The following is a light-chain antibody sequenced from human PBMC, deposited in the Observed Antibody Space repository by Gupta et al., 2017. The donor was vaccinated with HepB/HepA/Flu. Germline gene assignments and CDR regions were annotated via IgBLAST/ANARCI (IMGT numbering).Light chain of an antibody. Sequence: DIQMTQSPSSVSASVGDRVTITWRASQGISSWLAWYQQKPGKAPKLLIYAASRAQSGVPSRFSGSGSGTDFTLTIISRQPEDFAIYYCHQENSFPLTFGGGTKVEIK. CDR2: AAS. CDR1: QGISSW. V-gene: IGKV1-12*01. J-gene: IGKJ4*01. CDR3: HQENSFPLT.